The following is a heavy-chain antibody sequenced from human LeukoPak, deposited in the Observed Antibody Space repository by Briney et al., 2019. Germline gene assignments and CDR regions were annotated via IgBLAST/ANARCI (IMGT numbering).Heavy chain of an antibody. J-gene: IGHJ5*02. D-gene: IGHD6-6*01. V-gene: IGHV3-33*01. CDR3: ASGAVGQLVRTGWFDP. Sequence: GRSLRLSCAPSGFTFRSYVMRGGRDGPRKGRERVADIWDDGSNKYYADSVKGRFTISRDNSKNTLYLQMNRLKAESTAVNSGASGAVGQLVRTGWFDPWGQGTLVTVSS. CDR1: GFTFRSYV. CDR2: IWDDGSNK.